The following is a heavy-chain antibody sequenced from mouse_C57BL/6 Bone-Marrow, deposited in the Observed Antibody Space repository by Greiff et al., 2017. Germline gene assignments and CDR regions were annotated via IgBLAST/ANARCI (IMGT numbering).Heavy chain of an antibody. J-gene: IGHJ2*01. V-gene: IGHV1-54*01. CDR2: INPGSGGT. Sequence: VQLQQSGAELVRPGTSVKVSCKASGYAFTNYLIEWVKQRPGQGLEWIGVINPGSGGTNSNEKFKGKATLTADKSSSTAYMQLSSLTSEDSAVYFLAKWYYSNFYFDYWGQGTPPTVSS. CDR1: GYAFTNYL. CDR3: AKWYYSNFYFDY. D-gene: IGHD2-5*01.